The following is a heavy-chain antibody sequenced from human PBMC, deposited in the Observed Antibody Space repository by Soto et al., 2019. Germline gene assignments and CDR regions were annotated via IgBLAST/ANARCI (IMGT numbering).Heavy chain of an antibody. Sequence: ASVKVSCKASGYTFTSYCISWVRQAPGQGLEWMGWISAYNGNTNYAQKLQGRVTMTTDTSTSTAYMELRSLRSDDTAVYYCARVDTIFGVVIIPNWFDPLGQGTLVTVSS. CDR3: ARVDTIFGVVIIPNWFDP. D-gene: IGHD3-3*01. J-gene: IGHJ5*01. CDR2: ISAYNGNT. CDR1: GYTFTSYC. V-gene: IGHV1-18*01.